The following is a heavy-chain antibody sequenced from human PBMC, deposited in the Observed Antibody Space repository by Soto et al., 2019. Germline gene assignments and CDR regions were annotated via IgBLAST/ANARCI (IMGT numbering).Heavy chain of an antibody. CDR3: ARWSCRLRFSGFCGMDV. CDR2: IYYSGST. CDR1: GGSISSYY. V-gene: IGHV4-59*01. J-gene: IGHJ6*02. D-gene: IGHD3-3*01. Sequence: SETLSLTCTVSGGSISSYYWSWIRQPPGKGLEWIGYIYYSGSTNYNPSLKSRVTISVDTSKNQFPLKLSSVTAADTAVYYCARWSCRLRFSGFCGMDVWGQGTTVTVSS.